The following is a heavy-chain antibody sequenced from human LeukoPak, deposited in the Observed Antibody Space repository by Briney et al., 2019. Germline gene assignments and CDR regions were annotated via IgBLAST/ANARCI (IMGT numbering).Heavy chain of an antibody. CDR2: IYYSGST. Sequence: PSETLSLTCTVSGGSISSSSYYWGWIRQPPGKGLEWIGSIYYSGSTNYNPSLKSRVTISVDTSKNQFSLKLSSVTAADTAVYYCAREGAEDIVVVPAAMTGGAFDIWGQGTMVTVSS. J-gene: IGHJ3*02. CDR1: GGSISSSSYY. D-gene: IGHD2-2*01. CDR3: AREGAEDIVVVPAAMTGGAFDI. V-gene: IGHV4-39*07.